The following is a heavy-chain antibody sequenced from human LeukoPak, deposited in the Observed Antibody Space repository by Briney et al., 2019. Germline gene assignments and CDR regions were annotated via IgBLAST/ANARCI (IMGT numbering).Heavy chain of an antibody. CDR2: IRYDGSNK. V-gene: IGHV3-30*02. D-gene: IGHD1-26*01. CDR1: GFTFSSYG. CDR3: AKDPYSGSPNWFDP. J-gene: IGHJ5*02. Sequence: GGSLRLSCAASGFTFSSYGMHWVRQAPGKGLEWVAFIRYDGSNKYYADSVKGRFTISRDNSKNTLYLQMNSLRAEDTAVYYCAKDPYSGSPNWFDPWSQGTLVTVSS.